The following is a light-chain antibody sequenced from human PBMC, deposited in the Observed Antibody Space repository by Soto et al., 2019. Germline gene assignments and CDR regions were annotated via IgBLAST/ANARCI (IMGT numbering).Light chain of an antibody. Sequence: QSVLTQPASVSGSPGQSITISCTGTSSDVGSYNLVSWYQQHPGKAPILMIYEGSKRPSGVSNRFSGSKSGNTASLTISGLQAEDEADYYCCSYAGSSTFVFGGGTKLTVL. CDR1: SSDVGSYNL. CDR3: CSYAGSSTFV. J-gene: IGLJ2*01. CDR2: EGS. V-gene: IGLV2-23*03.